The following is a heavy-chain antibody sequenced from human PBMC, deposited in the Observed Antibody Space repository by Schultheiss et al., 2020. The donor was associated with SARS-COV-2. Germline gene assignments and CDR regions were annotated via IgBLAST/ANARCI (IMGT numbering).Heavy chain of an antibody. D-gene: IGHD6-19*01. CDR1: GFTFSMYS. Sequence: GGSLRLSCAASGFTFSMYSMNWVRQAPGKGLEWISSISTSSSHIYYADSVKGRFTISRDNAKNSLYLQLNSLRAEDTAVYFCAKEKHGQWLATSPDYWGQGTLVTVAS. CDR2: ISTSSSHI. CDR3: AKEKHGQWLATSPDY. J-gene: IGHJ4*02. V-gene: IGHV3-21*06.